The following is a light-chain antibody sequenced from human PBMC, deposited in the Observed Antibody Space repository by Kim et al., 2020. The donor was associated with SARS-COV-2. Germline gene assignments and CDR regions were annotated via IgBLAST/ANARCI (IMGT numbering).Light chain of an antibody. J-gene: IGLJ3*02. Sequence: SYELTQPPSVSVSPGQTASITCSGDKLGDKYACWYQQKPGQSPVVVIYQNTLRPSAIPERFSGSNSGNTATLTITGTQAMDEADYYCQAWDSNTWVFGGGTQLTFL. CDR3: QAWDSNTWV. CDR2: QNT. CDR1: KLGDKY. V-gene: IGLV3-1*01.